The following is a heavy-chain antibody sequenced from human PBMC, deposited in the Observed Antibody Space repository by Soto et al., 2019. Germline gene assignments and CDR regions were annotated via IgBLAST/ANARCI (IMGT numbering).Heavy chain of an antibody. J-gene: IGHJ6*02. V-gene: IGHV4-39*01. CDR2: IYYSGST. CDR3: ARHRGIEYSSSPDYYYGMDV. CDR1: GGSISSSSYY. D-gene: IGHD6-6*01. Sequence: SETLSLTCTVSGGSISSSSYYWGWIRQPPGKGLEWIGSIYYSGSTYYNPSLKSRVTISVDTSKNQFSLKLSSVTAADTAVYYCARHRGIEYSSSPDYYYGMDVWGQGTTVTVS.